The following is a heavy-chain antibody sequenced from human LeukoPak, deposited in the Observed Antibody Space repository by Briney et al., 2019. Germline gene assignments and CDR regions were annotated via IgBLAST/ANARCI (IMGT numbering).Heavy chain of an antibody. J-gene: IGHJ3*02. CDR1: GFTVSSNY. V-gene: IGHV3-53*01. CDR3: ARLAGSSGLAGGFDI. Sequence: GGSLRLSCAASGFTVSSNYMSWVRQAPGKGLEWVSVIYSGGSTYYADSVKGRFTISRDNSKNTLYLQMNSLRAEDTAVYYCARLAGSSGLAGGFDIWGQGTTVTVSS. D-gene: IGHD3-22*01. CDR2: IYSGGST.